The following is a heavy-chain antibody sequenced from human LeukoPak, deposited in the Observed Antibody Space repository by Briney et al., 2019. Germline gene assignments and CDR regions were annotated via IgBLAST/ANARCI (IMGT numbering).Heavy chain of an antibody. CDR1: GYTFTSYG. J-gene: IGHJ6*03. V-gene: IGHV1-18*01. Sequence: ASVKVSCKASGYTFTSYGISWVRQAPGQGLEWMGWISAYNGNTNYAQKLQGRVTMTTDTSTSTAYMELRSLRSDDTAVYYCARESDGAVAGTRYYYYYMDVWGKGTTVTVSS. D-gene: IGHD6-19*01. CDR2: ISAYNGNT. CDR3: ARESDGAVAGTRYYYYYMDV.